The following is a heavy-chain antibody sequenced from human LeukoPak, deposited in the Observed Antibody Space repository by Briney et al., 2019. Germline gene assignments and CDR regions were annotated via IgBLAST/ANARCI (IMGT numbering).Heavy chain of an antibody. J-gene: IGHJ5*02. CDR1: GFTFSSYA. CDR3: AKDPRPYGDYGYGWFDP. Sequence: GGSLRLSCGASGFTFSSYAMSWVRQAPGKGVGWVSAISGSGGSTYYADSVKGRFTISRDNSKNTLYLQMNSLRAEDTAVYYCAKDPRPYGDYGYGWFDPWGQGTLVTVSS. D-gene: IGHD4-17*01. CDR2: ISGSGGST. V-gene: IGHV3-23*01.